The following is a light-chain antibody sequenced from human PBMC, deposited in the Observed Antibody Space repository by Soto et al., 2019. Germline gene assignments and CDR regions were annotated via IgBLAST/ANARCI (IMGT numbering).Light chain of an antibody. CDR2: GAS. Sequence: EIVLTQSPGTLSLSPGERASLSCRASQTVSSVHLAWYQHKPGQAPRLLIYGASRRATGVPDRFSGSGSGTDFTLTISRLEPEDFAVYYCQQYGSSGTLGQGTKV. CDR3: QQYGSSGT. V-gene: IGKV3-20*01. J-gene: IGKJ1*01. CDR1: QTVSSVH.